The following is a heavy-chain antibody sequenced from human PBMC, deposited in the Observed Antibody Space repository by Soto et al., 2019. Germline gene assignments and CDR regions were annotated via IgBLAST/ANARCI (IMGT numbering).Heavy chain of an antibody. V-gene: IGHV1-46*01. J-gene: IGHJ6*02. CDR1: GYTFTSYY. CDR2: INPSGGST. CDR3: ARVSTVVTHYYGMDV. Sequence: ASVKVSCKASGYTFTSYYMHWVRQAPGQGLEWMGIINPSGGSTSYAQKFQGRVTMTRDTSTSTVYMELSSLRSEDTAVYYCARVSTVVTHYYGMDVWGQGTTVTVS. D-gene: IGHD4-17*01.